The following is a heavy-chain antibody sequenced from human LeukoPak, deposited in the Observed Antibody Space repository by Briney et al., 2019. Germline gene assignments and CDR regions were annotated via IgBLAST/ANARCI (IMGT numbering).Heavy chain of an antibody. Sequence: SETLSLTCGVSGGSISSAGYSWSWIRQPPGKGLEWIGYIYHSGNTYYNPSLKSRVTISVDRSKNQFSLKLNFVTAADTAVYYRARSPSVRGWSGYLDFWGRGTQVTVSS. V-gene: IGHV4-30-2*01. J-gene: IGHJ4*02. CDR3: ARSPSVRGWSGYLDF. CDR1: GGSISSAGYS. CDR2: IYHSGNT. D-gene: IGHD6-19*01.